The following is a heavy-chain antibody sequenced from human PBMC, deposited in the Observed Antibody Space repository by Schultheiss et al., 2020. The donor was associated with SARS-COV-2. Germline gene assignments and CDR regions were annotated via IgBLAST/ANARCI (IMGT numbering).Heavy chain of an antibody. D-gene: IGHD2-2*01. CDR1: GFTFSDYY. CDR2: ISSSSSYI. CDR3: ARESRVGHWFDP. V-gene: IGHV3-11*05. Sequence: GGSLRLSCAASGFTFSDYYMSWIRQAPGKGLEWVSSISSSSSYIYYADSVKGRFTISRDNAKNSLYLQMNSLRAEDTAVYYCARESRVGHWFDPWGQGILVTVSS. J-gene: IGHJ5*02.